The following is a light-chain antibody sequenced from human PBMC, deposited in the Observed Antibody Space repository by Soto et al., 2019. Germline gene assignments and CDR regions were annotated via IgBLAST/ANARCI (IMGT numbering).Light chain of an antibody. CDR2: YDS. CDR3: QVWDSSSAVV. J-gene: IGLJ2*01. CDR1: NIGSKS. Sequence: SYELTQPPSGSVAPGKTARITCGGNNIGSKSVHWYQQKPGQAPVLVIYYDSDRPSGIPERFSGSNSGNTATLTISRVEAGDEADYYCQVWDSSSAVVFGGGTKVTVL. V-gene: IGLV3-21*04.